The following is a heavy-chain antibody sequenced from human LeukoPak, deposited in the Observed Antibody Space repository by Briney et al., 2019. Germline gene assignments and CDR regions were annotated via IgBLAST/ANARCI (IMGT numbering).Heavy chain of an antibody. V-gene: IGHV1-69*05. CDR3: ARGARYSNYKALDY. D-gene: IGHD4-11*01. J-gene: IGHJ4*02. Sequence: GASVKVSCKASGGTFSSCAISWVRQAPGQGLEWMGGIIPIFGTANYAQKFQGRVTITTDESTSTAYMELSSLRSEDTAVYYCARGARYSNYKALDYWGQGTLVTVSS. CDR2: IIPIFGTA. CDR1: GGTFSSCA.